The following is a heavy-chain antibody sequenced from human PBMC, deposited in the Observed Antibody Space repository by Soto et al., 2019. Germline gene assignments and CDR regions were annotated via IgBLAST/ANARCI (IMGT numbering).Heavy chain of an antibody. J-gene: IGHJ4*02. Sequence: GGSLRLSCAASGFTFDDYAMHWVRQAPGKGLEWVSATSWNSGSIGYADSVKGRFTISRDNAKNSLYLQMSSLRAEDTALYYCATPPGPIGYWGQGTLVTVSS. CDR1: GFTFDDYA. CDR2: TSWNSGSI. V-gene: IGHV3-9*01. CDR3: ATPPGPIGY.